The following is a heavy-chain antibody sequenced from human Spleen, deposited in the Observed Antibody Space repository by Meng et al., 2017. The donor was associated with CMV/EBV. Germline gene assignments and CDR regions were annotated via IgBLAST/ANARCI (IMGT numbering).Heavy chain of an antibody. CDR3: AREYSSSWYYYYGMDV. Sequence: SETLSLTCTVSGDSISGYYWSWIRQPPGKGLEWIAYIYYSGSTNYNPSLKSRVTLSVDTSKNQLSLRLNSVTVADTAVYYCAREYSSSWYYYYGMDVWGQGTTVTVSS. CDR1: GDSISGYY. J-gene: IGHJ6*02. CDR2: IYYSGST. D-gene: IGHD6-13*01. V-gene: IGHV4-59*01.